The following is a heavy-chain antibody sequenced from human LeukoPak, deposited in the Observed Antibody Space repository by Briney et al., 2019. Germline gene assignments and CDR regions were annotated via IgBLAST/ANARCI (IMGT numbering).Heavy chain of an antibody. J-gene: IGHJ2*01. Sequence: GGSLRLSCAASGFSFSRHWMSWVRQSPSKGLEWVANIKQDGSETHYVDSVRGRFTITRDNAKNSLYLQMNSLRAEDTAVYYCARGADFKNRHFDLWGRGTLVTVSS. D-gene: IGHD1-14*01. CDR2: IKQDGSET. CDR1: GFSFSRHW. V-gene: IGHV3-7*04. CDR3: ARGADFKNRHFDL.